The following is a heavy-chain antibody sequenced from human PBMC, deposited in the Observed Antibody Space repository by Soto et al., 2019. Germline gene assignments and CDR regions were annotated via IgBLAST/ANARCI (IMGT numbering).Heavy chain of an antibody. CDR3: ARDPTSIVGATTYYYGMDV. D-gene: IGHD1-26*01. CDR2: IIPIFGTA. CDR1: GGTFSSYA. Sequence: QVQLVQSGAEVKKPGSSVKVSCKASGGTFSSYAISWVRQAPGQGLEWMGGIIPIFGTANYAQKFQGRVTITADESTSTAYMELSSLRSEDTAVHYCARDPTSIVGATTYYYGMDVWGQGTTVTVSS. V-gene: IGHV1-69*01. J-gene: IGHJ6*02.